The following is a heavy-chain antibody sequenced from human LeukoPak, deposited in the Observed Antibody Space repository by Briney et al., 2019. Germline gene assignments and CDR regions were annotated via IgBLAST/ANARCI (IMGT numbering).Heavy chain of an antibody. V-gene: IGHV3-74*01. Sequence: GGSLRLSCAASGFTFSSYWMHWVRQAPGKGLVWVSRINTDGSSTSYADSVKGRFTISRDNAKNTLYLQMTSLRAEDTAIYYCARESSALPFDYWGQGTLVTVSS. CDR2: INTDGSST. CDR3: ARESSALPFDY. CDR1: GFTFSSYW. D-gene: IGHD3-22*01. J-gene: IGHJ4*02.